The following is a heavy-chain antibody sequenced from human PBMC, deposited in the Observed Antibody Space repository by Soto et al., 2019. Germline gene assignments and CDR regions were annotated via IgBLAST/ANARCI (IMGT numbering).Heavy chain of an antibody. J-gene: IGHJ4*02. CDR2: ISSSSSYI. CDR3: ARDDSAGTARRELDY. CDR1: GFTFSSYS. Sequence: EVQLVESGGGLVKPGGSLRLSCAASGFTFSSYSMNWVRQAPGKGLEWVSSISSSSSYIYYADSVKGRFTISRDNAKNSLYLQMNSLSAEDTAVYYCARDDSAGTARRELDYWGQGTLVTVSS. D-gene: IGHD1-7*01. V-gene: IGHV3-21*01.